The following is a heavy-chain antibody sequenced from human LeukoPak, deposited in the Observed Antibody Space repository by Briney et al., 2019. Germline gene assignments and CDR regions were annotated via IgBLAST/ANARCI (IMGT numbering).Heavy chain of an antibody. Sequence: SETLSLTCTVSGGSISSYYWSWIRQPPGKGLEWIGYIYCSGSTNYNPSLKSRVTISVDTSKNQFSLKLSSVTAADTAVYYCATLNYGDSHDYWGQGTLVTVSS. D-gene: IGHD4-17*01. CDR2: IYCSGST. J-gene: IGHJ4*02. V-gene: IGHV4-59*08. CDR1: GGSISSYY. CDR3: ATLNYGDSHDY.